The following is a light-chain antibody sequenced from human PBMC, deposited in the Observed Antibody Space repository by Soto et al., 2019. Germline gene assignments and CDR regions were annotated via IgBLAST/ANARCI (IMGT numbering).Light chain of an antibody. CDR3: QQYNNWPLIT. CDR1: QSVGGTF. J-gene: IGKJ5*01. Sequence: EIVLTQSPGTLSLSPGEGATLSCRASQSVGGTFLAWYQQKGGQAPRLLIHGASNRATGIPDRFSGSGSGTDFTLTISRLEPEDFAVYYCQQYNNWPLITFGQGTRLEIK. V-gene: IGKV3-20*01. CDR2: GAS.